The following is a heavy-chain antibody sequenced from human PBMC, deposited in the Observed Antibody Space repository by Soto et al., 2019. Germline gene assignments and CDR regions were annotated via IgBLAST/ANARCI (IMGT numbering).Heavy chain of an antibody. CDR2: IRSGANNYLT. CDR3: ARGGGMGVNDH. CDR1: GFSFTDSA. V-gene: IGHV3-73*02. Sequence: EVQLVESGGGLVQPGGSLKLSCAASGFSFTDSAMHWVRQAPGKGLEWIARIRSGANNYLTAYPASVTGRFTISRDDSKNTAYLQMDGLTSEDTAMYFCARGGGMGVNDHWGQGIMVTVSS. D-gene: IGHD3-16*01. J-gene: IGHJ4*02.